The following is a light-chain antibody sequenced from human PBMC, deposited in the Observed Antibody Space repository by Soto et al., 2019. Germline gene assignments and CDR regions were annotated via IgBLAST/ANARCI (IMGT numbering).Light chain of an antibody. J-gene: IGKJ4*01. CDR1: QSVNNN. CDR2: GAS. V-gene: IGKV3-15*01. CDR3: QQYNSWPLT. Sequence: EVLLTQCPATLSVSPGERATLSCRASQSVNNNLAWYQQKPGQAPRLLIYGASTRATDIPARFSGSGSGTDFTLTVSSLQSEDFAVYSCQQYNSWPLTFGGGTKVDIK.